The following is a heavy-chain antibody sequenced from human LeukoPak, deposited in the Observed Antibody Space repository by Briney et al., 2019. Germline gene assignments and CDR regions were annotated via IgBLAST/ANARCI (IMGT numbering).Heavy chain of an antibody. J-gene: IGHJ3*02. D-gene: IGHD5-24*01. Sequence: SVKVSCKASGGTFSSYAISWGRQAPGQGLECMGGIIPIFDTANYAQKFQGRVTITADESTSTAYMGLSSLRSEDTAVYYCAREDAEQMDNSFDIWGQGTMVTVSS. CDR2: IIPIFDTA. CDR3: AREDAEQMDNSFDI. V-gene: IGHV1-69*13. CDR1: GGTFSSYA.